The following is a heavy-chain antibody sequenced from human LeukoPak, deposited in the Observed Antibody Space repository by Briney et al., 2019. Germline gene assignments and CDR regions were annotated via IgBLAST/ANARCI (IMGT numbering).Heavy chain of an antibody. D-gene: IGHD3-10*01. CDR2: IYYSGST. CDR1: GGSISSSSYY. Sequence: PSETLSLTCTVSGGSISSSSYYWGWIRQPPGKGLEWIGSIYYSGSTYYNPSLKSRVTLSVDTSKNQFSLKLSSVTAADTAVYYCARLGGSGSYSYYYYYYYMDVWGKGTTVTVSS. J-gene: IGHJ6*03. V-gene: IGHV4-39*01. CDR3: ARLGGSGSYSYYYYYYYMDV.